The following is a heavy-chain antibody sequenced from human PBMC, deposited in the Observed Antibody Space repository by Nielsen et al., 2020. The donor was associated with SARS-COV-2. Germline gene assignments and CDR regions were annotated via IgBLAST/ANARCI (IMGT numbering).Heavy chain of an antibody. V-gene: IGHV3-23*01. D-gene: IGHD2-2*01. J-gene: IGHJ6*03. CDR3: AKSGDCSSTSCYVSGYYYYYMDV. Sequence: GESLKISCAASGFTFSSYAMSWVRQAPGKGLEWVSAISGSGGSTYYADSVKGRFTISRDNSKNTLYLQMNSLRAEDTAVYYCAKSGDCSSTSCYVSGYYYYYMDVWGKGTTVTVSS. CDR1: GFTFSSYA. CDR2: ISGSGGST.